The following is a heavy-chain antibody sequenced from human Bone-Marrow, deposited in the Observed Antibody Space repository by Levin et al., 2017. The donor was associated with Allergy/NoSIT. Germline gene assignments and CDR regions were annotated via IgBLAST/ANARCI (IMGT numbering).Heavy chain of an antibody. CDR2: VKVDGSDK. Sequence: GESLKISCAASGFTFTNYWMSWVRQAPGKGLEWVASVKVDGSDKRYTDSVRGRFTISRDNAKNSLYLQMSSLRADDTAVYYCGRGAGWWDYWGQGTLVTVSS. D-gene: IGHD2-15*01. CDR3: GRGAGWWDY. V-gene: IGHV3-7*01. CDR1: GFTFTNYW. J-gene: IGHJ4*02.